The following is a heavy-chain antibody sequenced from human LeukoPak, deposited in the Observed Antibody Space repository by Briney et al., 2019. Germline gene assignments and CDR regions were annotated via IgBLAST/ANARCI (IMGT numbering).Heavy chain of an antibody. CDR2: ISSSGSTI. V-gene: IGHV3-11*04. CDR3: APMTTAMVGY. CDR1: GFTFSDYY. Sequence: KTGGSLRLSCAASGFTFSDYYMSWIRQAPGKGLEGVSYISSSGSTIYYAESVKGRFTISRDNAKHSLYLQMNRLRAEDTAVYYCAPMTTAMVGYCGQGTLVTVSS. J-gene: IGHJ4*02. D-gene: IGHD5-18*01.